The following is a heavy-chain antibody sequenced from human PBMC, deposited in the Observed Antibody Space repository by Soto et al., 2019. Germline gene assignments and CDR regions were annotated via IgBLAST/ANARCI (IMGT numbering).Heavy chain of an antibody. Sequence: SGTLSLTCAVYGGSFSGYYWSWIRQPPGKGLEWIGEINHSGSTNYNPSLKSRVTISVDTSKNQFSLKLSSVTAADTAVYYCARNNWNVLGDYYYYYGMDVWGQGNTVT. CDR1: GGSFSGYY. D-gene: IGHD1-20*01. CDR3: ARNNWNVLGDYYYYYGMDV. V-gene: IGHV4-34*01. CDR2: INHSGST. J-gene: IGHJ6*02.